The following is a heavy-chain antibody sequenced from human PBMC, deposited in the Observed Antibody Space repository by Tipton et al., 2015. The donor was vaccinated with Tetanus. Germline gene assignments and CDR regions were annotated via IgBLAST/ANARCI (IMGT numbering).Heavy chain of an antibody. V-gene: IGHV5-51*01. D-gene: IGHD5-24*01. CDR1: GYRFTSQW. CDR3: ARRARDGHNYGTFDL. J-gene: IGHJ3*01. CDR2: IYPGDSDS. Sequence: QSGPEVKKSGESLKISCKGSGYRFTSQWIGWVRQMPGRGLEWMGIIYPGDSDSRYSPSFQGQVTFSADKSISTAYLQWSSLKASDTAMYYCARRARDGHNYGTFDLWGQGTMVTVSS.